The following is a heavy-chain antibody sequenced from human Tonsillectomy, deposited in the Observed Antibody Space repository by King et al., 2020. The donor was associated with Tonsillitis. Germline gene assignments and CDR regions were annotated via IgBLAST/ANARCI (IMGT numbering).Heavy chain of an antibody. J-gene: IGHJ3*02. V-gene: IGHV5-51*01. CDR1: GYSFTSYW. CDR3: AKALLWFGERDPHDAFDI. Sequence: VQLVESGAEVKKPGESLKISCKGSGYSFTSYWIGWVRQMPGKGLEWMGIIYPGDSDTRYSPSFQGQVTISADKSISTAYLQWSSLKASDTAMYYCAKALLWFGERDPHDAFDIWGQGTLVTVSS. CDR2: IYPGDSDT. D-gene: IGHD3-10*01.